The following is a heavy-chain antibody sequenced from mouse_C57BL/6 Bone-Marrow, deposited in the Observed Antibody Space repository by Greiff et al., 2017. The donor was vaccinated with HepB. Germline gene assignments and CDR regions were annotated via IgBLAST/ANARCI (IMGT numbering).Heavy chain of an antibody. CDR1: GFNIKDDY. Sequence: EVQLQQSGAELVRPGASVKLSCTASGFNIKDDYMHWVKQRPEQGLEWIGWIDPENGDTEYASKFQGKATITADTSSNTAYLQLSSLTSEDTAVYYCTTYYSGFDYWGQGTTLTVSS. J-gene: IGHJ2*01. V-gene: IGHV14-4*01. D-gene: IGHD1-1*01. CDR3: TTYYSGFDY. CDR2: IDPENGDT.